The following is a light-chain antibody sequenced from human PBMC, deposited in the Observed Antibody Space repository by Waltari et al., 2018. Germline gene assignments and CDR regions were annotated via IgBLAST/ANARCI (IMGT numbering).Light chain of an antibody. Sequence: QSALTQPASVSGSPGQSRTISCTGTSSDIGNYAFVSWSQQQPGKAPKLMIFEGTKRPSGVSNRFSGSKSGNTASLTISGLQAEDEADYYCCSYAGTGTFSVIFGGGTKLSVL. V-gene: IGLV2-23*03. CDR2: EGT. J-gene: IGLJ2*01. CDR1: SSDIGNYAF. CDR3: CSYAGTGTFSVI.